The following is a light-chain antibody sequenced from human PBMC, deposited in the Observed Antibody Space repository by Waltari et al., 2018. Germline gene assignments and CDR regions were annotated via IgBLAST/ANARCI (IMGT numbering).Light chain of an antibody. J-gene: IGLJ1*01. Sequence: QSALTQPASVSGSPGQSIAFSCTATSSAVGGYNYVSRYKQHPGKAPKLMIYDVTKRPSGISNRFSGSKSGYTASLTISGLQAEDEADYYCISYTSSGTYVFGTGTKVTVL. CDR3: ISYTSSGTYV. CDR2: DVT. V-gene: IGLV2-14*01. CDR1: SSAVGGYNY.